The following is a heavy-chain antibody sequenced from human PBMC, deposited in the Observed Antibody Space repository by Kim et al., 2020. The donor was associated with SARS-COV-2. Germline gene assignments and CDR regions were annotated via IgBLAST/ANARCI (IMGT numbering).Heavy chain of an antibody. CDR3: ARSSFASIPRAFDI. D-gene: IGHD6-6*01. V-gene: IGHV5-51*01. Sequence: SPRFQGQVTISADKSISTAYLQWSSLKASDTAMYYCARSSFASIPRAFDIWGQGTMVTVSS. J-gene: IGHJ3*02.